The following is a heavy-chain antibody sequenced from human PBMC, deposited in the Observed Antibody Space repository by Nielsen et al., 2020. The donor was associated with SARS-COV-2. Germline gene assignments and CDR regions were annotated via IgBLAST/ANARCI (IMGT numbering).Heavy chain of an antibody. CDR3: VSQAEGYYSPYDF. D-gene: IGHD3-22*01. CDR1: GFTFRNYA. CDR2: IGASGSTT. J-gene: IGHJ4*02. Sequence: GGSLRLSCIASGFTFRNYALSWVRQAPGKGLDWVSLIGASGSTTYYADSVKGRFTISRDDSKNTLYLHMSSLRADDTAVYHCVSQAEGYYSPYDFWGQGTLVTVSS. V-gene: IGHV3-23*01.